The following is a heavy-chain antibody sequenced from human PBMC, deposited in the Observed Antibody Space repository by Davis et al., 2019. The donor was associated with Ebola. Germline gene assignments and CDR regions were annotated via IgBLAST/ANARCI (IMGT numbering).Heavy chain of an antibody. CDR3: ARAITIFGVVIGLDP. J-gene: IGHJ5*02. CDR1: GFTFSSYA. V-gene: IGHV3-74*01. CDR2: INIDGSST. D-gene: IGHD3-3*01. Sequence: PGGSLRLSCAASGFTFSSYAMSWVRQAPGKGLVWVSRINIDGSSTSYADSVKGRFTISRDNAKNTLYLQMNSLRAEDTAVYYCARAITIFGVVIGLDPWGQGTLVTVSS.